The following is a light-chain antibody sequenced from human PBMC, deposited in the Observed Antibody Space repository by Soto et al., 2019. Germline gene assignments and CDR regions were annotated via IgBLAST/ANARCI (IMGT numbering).Light chain of an antibody. CDR2: GNN. Sequence: QSALTQPPSASGTPGQRVTISCSGSGFSIGTNTVNWYRQLPGTAPKLLIYGNNQRPSGVPDRFSGSKSGTSASLAISGLQSEDEAEYYCAAWDGSLNNVLFGGGTKVTVL. CDR1: GFSIGTNT. V-gene: IGLV1-44*01. J-gene: IGLJ2*01. CDR3: AAWDGSLNNVL.